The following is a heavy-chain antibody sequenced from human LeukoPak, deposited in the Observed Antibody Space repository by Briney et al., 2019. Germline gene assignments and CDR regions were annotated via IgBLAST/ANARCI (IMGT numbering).Heavy chain of an antibody. CDR1: GFTVSSNY. V-gene: IGHV3-53*01. CDR2: IYSGGST. J-gene: IGHJ2*01. Sequence: GGSLRLSCAASGFTVSSNYMSWVRQAPGKGLEWVSVIYSGGSTYYADSVKGRFTISRDNSKNTLYLQMNSLRAEDTAVYYCARTGRSYDWYFDLWGRGTLVTVSS. D-gene: IGHD1-26*01. CDR3: ARTGRSYDWYFDL.